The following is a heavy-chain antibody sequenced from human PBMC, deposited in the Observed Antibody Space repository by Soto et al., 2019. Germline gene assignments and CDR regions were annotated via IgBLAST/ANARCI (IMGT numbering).Heavy chain of an antibody. J-gene: IGHJ5*02. D-gene: IGHD3-3*01. CDR2: INAGNGNT. V-gene: IGHV1-3*01. CDR3: ASDWIGGFHAS. CDR1: GYIFTGYA. Sequence: GASVKVSCKASGYIFTGYAMHWVRQAPGQRLEWMGWINAGNGNTKYSQKFQGRVTITRDTSASTVYMELSSLRSEDTAVYYCASDWIGGFHASWGQGTLVTVSS.